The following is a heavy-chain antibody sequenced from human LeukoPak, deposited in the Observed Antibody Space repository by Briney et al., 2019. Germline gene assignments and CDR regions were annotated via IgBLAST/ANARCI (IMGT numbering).Heavy chain of an antibody. CDR1: GGSISSSSYY. CDR3: ARPGSSVAAPLFDY. CDR2: IYYSGNT. V-gene: IGHV4-39*01. J-gene: IGHJ4*02. D-gene: IGHD5-12*01. Sequence: SETLSLTCTVSGGSISSSSYYWGWIRQPPGKGLEWIGSIYYSGNTYYNPSLKSRVTISVDTSKNQFSLKLSSVTAADTAVYYCARPGSSVAAPLFDYWGQGTLVTVSS.